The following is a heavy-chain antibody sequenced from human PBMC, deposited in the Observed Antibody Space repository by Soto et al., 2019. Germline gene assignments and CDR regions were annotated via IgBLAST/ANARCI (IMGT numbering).Heavy chain of an antibody. V-gene: IGHV4-31*03. CDR3: ARGQIVVVAATYYYYGMDV. J-gene: IGHJ6*02. Sequence: PSETRSLTGIVSGGSISSGGYYWSWIRQHPGTGLEWIGYIYYSGSTYYNPSLKSRVTISVDRSKNQFSLKLSSVTAADTAVYYCARGQIVVVAATYYYYGMDVWGQGTTVTVSS. CDR1: GGSISSGGYY. D-gene: IGHD2-15*01. CDR2: IYYSGST.